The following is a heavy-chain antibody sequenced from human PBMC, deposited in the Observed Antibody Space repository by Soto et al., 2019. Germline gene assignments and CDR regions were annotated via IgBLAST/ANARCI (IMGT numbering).Heavy chain of an antibody. J-gene: IGHJ3*02. CDR3: AKNGWYSADI. CDR1: GASVSSDNW. CDR2: IFHSETT. Sequence: QMQLQESGPGLVKPSGTLSLACAVSGASVSSDNWWSWVRQPPGKGLEGIGEIFHSETTNYNPSFKSRVTISVDKSKNQFSLTLTSVTAADTAVYYCAKNGWYSADIWGQGTLVTVSS. D-gene: IGHD6-19*01. V-gene: IGHV4-4*02.